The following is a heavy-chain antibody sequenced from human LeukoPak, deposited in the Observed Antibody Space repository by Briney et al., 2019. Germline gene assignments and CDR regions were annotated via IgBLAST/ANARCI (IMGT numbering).Heavy chain of an antibody. CDR1: GYTLTELS. Sequence: ASVKVSCKVSGYTLTELSMHWVRQAPGKGLEWMGGFDPEDGETIYAQKFQGGVTMTEDTSTDTAYMELSSLRSEDTAVYYCATDILSSSSWRNWFDPWGQGTLVTVSS. CDR3: ATDILSSSSWRNWFDP. V-gene: IGHV1-24*01. J-gene: IGHJ5*02. D-gene: IGHD6-13*01. CDR2: FDPEDGET.